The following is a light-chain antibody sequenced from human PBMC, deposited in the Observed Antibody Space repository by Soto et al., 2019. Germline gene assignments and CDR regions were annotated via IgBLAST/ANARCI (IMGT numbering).Light chain of an antibody. J-gene: IGKJ4*01. Sequence: EIVLTQSPATLSLSPGERATLSCRASQSVSSYLAWYQQKPGQAPRLLIYDASNRATGIPARCSGSGSGTDFTLTISSLEPEDFAVYYCQHRSNWPLTFGGGNKVEIK. CDR3: QHRSNWPLT. V-gene: IGKV3-11*01. CDR2: DAS. CDR1: QSVSSY.